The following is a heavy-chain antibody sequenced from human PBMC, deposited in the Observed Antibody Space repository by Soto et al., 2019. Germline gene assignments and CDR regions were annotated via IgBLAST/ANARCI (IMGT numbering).Heavy chain of an antibody. V-gene: IGHV4-4*07. CDR1: GGSITSYH. J-gene: IGHJ6*02. Sequence: SETLSLTCVVSGGSITSYHWSWIRQPAGKGLEWIGRIDTSGNTNYNPSLKSRVTMSVDTSKKQFSLKLTSVTAADTAMYYCARYSSNWFQTEGMDVWGQGTTVTVSS. CDR3: ARYSSNWFQTEGMDV. D-gene: IGHD6-13*01. CDR2: IDTSGNT.